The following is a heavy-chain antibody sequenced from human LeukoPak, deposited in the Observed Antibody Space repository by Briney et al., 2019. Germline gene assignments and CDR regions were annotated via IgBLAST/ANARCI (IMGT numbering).Heavy chain of an antibody. V-gene: IGHV4-59*01. J-gene: IGHJ6*02. CDR3: ARSMAYGMDV. CDR1: GDSIITNY. Sequence: SETLSLTCTVSGDSIITNYWSWIRQPPGKGLEWIGYIYYSGSTNYNPSLKSRVTISVDTSKNQFSLKLSSVTAADTAVYYCARSMAYGMDVWGQGTTVTVSS. D-gene: IGHD2/OR15-2a*01. CDR2: IYYSGST.